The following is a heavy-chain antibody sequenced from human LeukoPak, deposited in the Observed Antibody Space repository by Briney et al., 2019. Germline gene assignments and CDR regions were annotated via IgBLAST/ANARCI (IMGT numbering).Heavy chain of an antibody. CDR3: ATGNVVVPAAILGYYYYYYMDV. J-gene: IGHJ6*03. CDR2: FDPEDGET. CDR1: GYTLTELS. Sequence: ASVKVSCKVSGYTLTELSMHWVRQAPGKGLEWMGGFDPEDGETIYAQKFQGRVTMTEDTSTDTAYMELSSLRSEDTAVYYCATGNVVVPAAILGYYYYYYMDVWGKGTTVTVSS. D-gene: IGHD2-2*02. V-gene: IGHV1-24*01.